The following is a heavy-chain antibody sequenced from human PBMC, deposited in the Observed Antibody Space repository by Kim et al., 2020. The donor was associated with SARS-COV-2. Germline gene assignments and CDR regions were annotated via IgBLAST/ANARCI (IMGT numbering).Heavy chain of an antibody. D-gene: IGHD4-17*01. Sequence: GESLKISCKGSGYSFTSYWIGWVRQMPGKGLEWMGIIYPGDSDTRYSPSFQGQVTISADKSISTAYLQWSSLKASDTAMYYCARSLLDYGGKLGGVPRGHYYYYGMDVWGQGTTVTVSS. CDR1: GYSFTSYW. CDR3: ARSLLDYGGKLGGVPRGHYYYYGMDV. CDR2: IYPGDSDT. V-gene: IGHV5-51*01. J-gene: IGHJ6*02.